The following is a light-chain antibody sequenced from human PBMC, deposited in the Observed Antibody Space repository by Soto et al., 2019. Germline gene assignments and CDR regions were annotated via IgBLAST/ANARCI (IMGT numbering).Light chain of an antibody. V-gene: IGKV3-11*01. CDR3: QQRHMWPIT. CDR1: RSFGGL. Sequence: EVVLTQSPVTLSLSPGERATLSCRASRSFGGLLAWYQQKPGQAPRLLIYNAYIRATGIPPRFSGSGSGTDFTLTISSLEPEDSAVYYCQQRHMWPITFGQGTRLETK. CDR2: NAY. J-gene: IGKJ5*01.